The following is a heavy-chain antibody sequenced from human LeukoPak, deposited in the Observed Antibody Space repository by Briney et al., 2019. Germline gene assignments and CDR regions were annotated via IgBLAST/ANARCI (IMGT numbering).Heavy chain of an antibody. J-gene: IGHJ4*02. Sequence: GGSLRLSCAASGFTFSSYALSWVRQAPGKGLEWVSAISGSGGSTYYTDSVKGRFTISRDNSKNTLYLQMNSLRAEDTAVYYCAKVGSFGVVLSALDYWGEGTLVTVSS. CDR3: AKVGSFGVVLSALDY. V-gene: IGHV3-23*01. CDR1: GFTFSSYA. D-gene: IGHD3-3*01. CDR2: ISGSGGST.